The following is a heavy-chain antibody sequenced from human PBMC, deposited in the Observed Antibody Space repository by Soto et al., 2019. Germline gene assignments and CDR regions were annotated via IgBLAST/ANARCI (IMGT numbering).Heavy chain of an antibody. Sequence: VQLVQSGAEVRQPVCSVIVSCKDSGGTFSTYSVTWVLQAPGQGLEWMGGIIPIYDSTYYTQKFLGRLPRTAVTSLTTGYTVVSRLTSKDTAVSFCAGASASVTQVPLRDWGQGTLVIVSS. CDR2: IIPIYDST. D-gene: IGHD2-21*02. CDR1: GGTFSTYS. J-gene: IGHJ4*02. V-gene: IGHV1-69*06. CDR3: AGASASVTQVPLRD.